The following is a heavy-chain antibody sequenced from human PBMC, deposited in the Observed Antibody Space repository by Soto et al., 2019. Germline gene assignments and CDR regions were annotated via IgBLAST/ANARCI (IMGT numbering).Heavy chain of an antibody. Sequence: ESGGGVVQPGRSLRLSCAASGFTFSNYAMHWVRQAPGKGLEWVAVISFDESTKYYADSVKGRFTISRDNSKNTLYLQMNSLRAEVTAVYYCAKEVGLRSTFYFDYWGQGTLVTVSS. V-gene: IGHV3-30*18. CDR1: GFTFSNYA. CDR2: ISFDESTK. J-gene: IGHJ4*02. D-gene: IGHD4-17*01. CDR3: AKEVGLRSTFYFDY.